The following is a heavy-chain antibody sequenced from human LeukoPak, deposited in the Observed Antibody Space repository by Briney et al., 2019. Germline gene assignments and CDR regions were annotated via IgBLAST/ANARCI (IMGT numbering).Heavy chain of an antibody. CDR2: ISSSSSYI. CDR3: ARAEYSSSWYVFDY. CDR1: GFTFSSYS. V-gene: IGHV3-21*01. D-gene: IGHD6-13*01. J-gene: IGHJ4*02. Sequence: GGSLRLSCAASGFTFSSYSMNWVRQAPGKGLEWVSSISSSSSYIYYAHSVKGRFTISRDNAKNSLYLQMNSLRAEDTAVYYCARAEYSSSWYVFDYWGQGTLVTVSS.